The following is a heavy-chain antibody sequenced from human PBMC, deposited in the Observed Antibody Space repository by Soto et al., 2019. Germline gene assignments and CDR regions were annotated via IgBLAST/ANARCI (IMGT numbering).Heavy chain of an antibody. Sequence: GGSLRLSCAASGFTFSSYWMSWVRQAPGKGLEWVANIKQDGSEKYYVDSVKGRFTISRDNAKNSLYLQMNSLRAEDTAVYYCAREVTMVRGVISAAFDYWGQGTLVTVPQ. CDR1: GFTFSSYW. CDR2: IKQDGSEK. CDR3: AREVTMVRGVISAAFDY. D-gene: IGHD3-10*01. V-gene: IGHV3-7*01. J-gene: IGHJ4*02.